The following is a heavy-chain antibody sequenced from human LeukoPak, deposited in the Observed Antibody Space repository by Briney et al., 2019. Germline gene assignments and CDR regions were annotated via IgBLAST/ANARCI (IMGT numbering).Heavy chain of an antibody. CDR2: ISSSSSTI. J-gene: IGHJ6*02. Sequence: GGSLRLSCAASRFTFSNYNMNWVRQAPGKGLEWVSYISSSSSTIYYADSVKGRFTISRDNAKNLLYLQMNSLRAEDTALYYCARETRYYYGMDVWGQGTTVTVSS. CDR3: ARETRYYYGMDV. CDR1: RFTFSNYN. V-gene: IGHV3-48*04.